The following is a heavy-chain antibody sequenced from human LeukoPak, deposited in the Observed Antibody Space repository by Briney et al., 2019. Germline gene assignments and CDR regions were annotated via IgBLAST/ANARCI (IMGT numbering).Heavy chain of an antibody. CDR2: IYYSGST. Sequence: PSETLSITCTVSGGSISSGNYYWGWTRQPPGKGLEWIGSIYYSGSTYYNPSLKSRDTISVDTSKNQFSLTLRSVTAADTAVYHCARSSEENVWFGDPHHNFDYWGQGTLVTVSS. J-gene: IGHJ4*02. CDR1: GGSISSGNYY. CDR3: ARSSEENVWFGDPHHNFDY. V-gene: IGHV4-39*01. D-gene: IGHD3-10*01.